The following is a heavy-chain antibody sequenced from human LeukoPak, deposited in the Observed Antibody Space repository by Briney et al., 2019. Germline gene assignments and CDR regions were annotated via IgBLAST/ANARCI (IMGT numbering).Heavy chain of an antibody. Sequence: ASVKVSCKASGEKFTNYAISWVRRAPGQGLEWMGIINPSGGSTSYAQKFQGRVTMTRDTSTSTVYMELSSLRSEDTAVYYCARGGILDYWGQGTLVTVSS. D-gene: IGHD2-21*01. CDR2: INPSGGST. V-gene: IGHV1-46*01. CDR1: GEKFTNYA. J-gene: IGHJ4*02. CDR3: ARGGILDY.